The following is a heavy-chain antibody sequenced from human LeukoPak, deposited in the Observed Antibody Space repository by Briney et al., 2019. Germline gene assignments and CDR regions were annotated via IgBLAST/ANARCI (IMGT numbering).Heavy chain of an antibody. Sequence: ASVKVSCKASGYTFTSYYMHWVRQAPGQGLEWMGIINPSGDSTSYAQKFQGRVTMTRDMSTSTVYMELSSLRSEDTAVYYCASNNGLRPFDYWGQGTLVTVSS. CDR1: GYTFTSYY. V-gene: IGHV1-46*01. CDR3: ASNNGLRPFDY. CDR2: INPSGDST. D-gene: IGHD1-14*01. J-gene: IGHJ4*02.